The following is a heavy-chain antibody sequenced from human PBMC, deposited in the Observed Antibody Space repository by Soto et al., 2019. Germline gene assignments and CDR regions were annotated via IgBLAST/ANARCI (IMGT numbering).Heavy chain of an antibody. CDR1: GASITSSY. J-gene: IGHJ4*02. CDR2: IFYRGIT. D-gene: IGHD3-16*01. V-gene: IGHV4-59*12. Sequence: QVQLQESGPGLVKPSETLSLTCSVSGASITSSYWSWIRQSPGKGLEWIGYIFYRGITNYNPSLGSRVTMSVDTSKIQLSLNMTSMTAADTAVYYCARTPYRLALGTVLCYFEHWGQGTLVTVSS. CDR3: ARTPYRLALGTVLCYFEH.